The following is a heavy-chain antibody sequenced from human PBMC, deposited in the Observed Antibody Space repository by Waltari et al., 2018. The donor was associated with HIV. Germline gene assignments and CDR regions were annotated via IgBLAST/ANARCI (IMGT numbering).Heavy chain of an antibody. CDR1: GFTVSSNS. V-gene: IGHV3-53*01. J-gene: IGHJ4*02. CDR2: IYTAGRT. Sequence: EVQLVESGGGLIQTGGSLRLSCAASGFTVSSNSMSWVRQAPGKGLECVSVIYTAGRTSYADSVKGRFTISRDTSNNTLHLQMNSLRAEDTAIYYCAKSYGDYFDYWGQGTLVTVSS. D-gene: IGHD4-17*01. CDR3: AKSYGDYFDY.